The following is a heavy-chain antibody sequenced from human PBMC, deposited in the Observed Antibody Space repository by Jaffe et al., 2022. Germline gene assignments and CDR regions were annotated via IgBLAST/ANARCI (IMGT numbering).Heavy chain of an antibody. CDR2: ISSSGTTI. J-gene: IGHJ4*02. Sequence: QVQLVESGGGLVKPGGSLRLSCAASGFTFSDYYMSWIRQAPGKGLEWVSYISSSGTTIYYADSVKGRFTISRDNAKNSLYLQSNSLRAEDTAVYYCARDRRSSPYGYCSTTSCYAGDFDYWGQGTLVTVSS. CDR3: ARDRRSSPYGYCSTTSCYAGDFDY. CDR1: GFTFSDYY. V-gene: IGHV3-11*01. D-gene: IGHD2-2*03.